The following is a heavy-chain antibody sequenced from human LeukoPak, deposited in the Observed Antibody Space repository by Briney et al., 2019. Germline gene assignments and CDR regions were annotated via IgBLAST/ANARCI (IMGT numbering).Heavy chain of an antibody. CDR1: GGSISSYY. V-gene: IGHV4-59*08. D-gene: IGHD2-2*01. J-gene: IGHJ6*02. CDR3: ARHGSPGVVPAAARYGMGV. Sequence: SETLSLTCTVSGGSISSYYWSWIRQPPGKGLEWIGYIYYSGSTNYNPSLKSRVTISVDTSKNQFSLKLSSVTAADTAVYYCARHGSPGVVPAAARYGMGVWGQGTTVTVSS. CDR2: IYYSGST.